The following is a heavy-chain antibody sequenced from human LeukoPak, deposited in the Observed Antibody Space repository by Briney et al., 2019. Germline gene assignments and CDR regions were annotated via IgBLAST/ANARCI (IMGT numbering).Heavy chain of an antibody. CDR2: IWYDGSNK. J-gene: IGHJ5*02. V-gene: IGHV3-33*01. CDR3: ARGVEWFGESHSNWFDP. Sequence: PGWPLRLSCAASGFTFSSYGMHWVRQAPGKGLEGVAVIWYDGSNKYYALSVKGRFTISRDNSKSTLYLEMNSLRAEDTAVYYCARGVEWFGESHSNWFDPWGQGTLVTVSS. CDR1: GFTFSSYG. D-gene: IGHD3-10*01.